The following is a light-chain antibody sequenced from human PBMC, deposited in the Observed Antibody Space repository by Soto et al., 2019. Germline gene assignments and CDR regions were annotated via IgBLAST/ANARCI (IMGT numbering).Light chain of an antibody. Sequence: DIKMTESPSTLSASVGDSVTITCRASQSISSWLAWYQQKPGKAPKLLIYDASSLESGVPSRFSGSGSGTEFTLTISSLQPDDFATYYCQQYNTRATFGQGTKV. CDR1: QSISSW. CDR2: DAS. CDR3: QQYNTRAT. J-gene: IGKJ1*01. V-gene: IGKV1-5*01.